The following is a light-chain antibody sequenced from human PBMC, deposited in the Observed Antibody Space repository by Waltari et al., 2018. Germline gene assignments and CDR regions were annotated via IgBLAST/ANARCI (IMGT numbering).Light chain of an antibody. Sequence: QSELTQPPSVSGAPGQRVTISCTGTRPNIGPGHYLHWYQQLPGTAPKLLIYNDNNRPSGVPDRFSGSKSGTSASLAITGLQAEDEADYYCQSSDGSLSGSVFGGGTKLTVL. CDR3: QSSDGSLSGSV. CDR1: RPNIGPGHY. CDR2: NDN. J-gene: IGLJ3*02. V-gene: IGLV1-40*01.